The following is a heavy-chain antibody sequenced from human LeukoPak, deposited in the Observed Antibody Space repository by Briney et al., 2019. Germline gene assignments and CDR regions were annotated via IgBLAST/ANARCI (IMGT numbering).Heavy chain of an antibody. Sequence: SETLSLTCTVSGGSISSSSYYWGWVRPPPGKGLEWIGRIYESGSTYYHPSLKSRDTISVDTSKNQFSLRLSSVTAADTAVYYWARGSSIAARFDYWGQGTLVTVS. D-gene: IGHD6-6*01. CDR3: ARGSSIAARFDY. CDR2: IYESGST. CDR1: GGSISSSSYY. V-gene: IGHV4-39*01. J-gene: IGHJ4*02.